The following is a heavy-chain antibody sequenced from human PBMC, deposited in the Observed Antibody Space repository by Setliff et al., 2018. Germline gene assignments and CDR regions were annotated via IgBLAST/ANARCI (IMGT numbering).Heavy chain of an antibody. J-gene: IGHJ3*01. CDR2: ISTSSSYI. V-gene: IGHV3-21*01. CDR1: GFTFSSYS. CDR3: GRAGKPYAIDV. Sequence: PGGSLRLSCAASGFTFSSYSMNWVRQAPGKGLEWVSSISTSSSYIYYADSVKGRFTISRDNAKKSLFLQMDSLRVDDTAVYYCGRAGKPYAIDVWGQGTVVTV.